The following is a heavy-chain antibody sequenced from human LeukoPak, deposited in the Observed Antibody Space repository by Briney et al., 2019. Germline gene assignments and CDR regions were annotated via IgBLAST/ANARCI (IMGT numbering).Heavy chain of an antibody. CDR2: INPSGGST. CDR3: ARQHIVVGNFDY. J-gene: IGHJ4*02. V-gene: IGHV1-46*01. D-gene: IGHD2-21*01. Sequence: ASVKVSCKASGYTFTNYYMHWMRQAPRQGREWMGTINPSGGSTTYAQKFQGRVTMTRDTSTTIVYMQLSSQRSEDAAAYYCARQHIVVGNFDYWGQGTLVTVSS. CDR1: GYTFTNYY.